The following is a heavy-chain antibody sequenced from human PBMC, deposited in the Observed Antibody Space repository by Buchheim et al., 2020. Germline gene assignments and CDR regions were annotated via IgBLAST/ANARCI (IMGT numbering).Heavy chain of an antibody. CDR1: GYTFTGHA. CDR2: IHTGNGNI. D-gene: IGHD5-12*01. Sequence: QVQLVQSGAEVKKPGASVKASCKASGYTFTGHAIHWVRQAPGQGLEWMGWIHTGNGNIKYSASFQGRVTITRDTSASTVYMEMSRLRSEDTAVYYCARDGRGYFFDFWGQGTL. CDR3: ARDGRGYFFDF. J-gene: IGHJ4*02. V-gene: IGHV1-3*04.